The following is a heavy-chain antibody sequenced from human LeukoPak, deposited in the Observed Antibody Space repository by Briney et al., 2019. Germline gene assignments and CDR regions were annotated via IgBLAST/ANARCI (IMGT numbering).Heavy chain of an antibody. CDR1: GFTFSSYA. D-gene: IGHD2-15*01. CDR3: AKVVVAASYYFDY. J-gene: IGHJ4*02. CDR2: ISGSGGST. Sequence: PGGSLRLSCAASGFTFSSYAMSWVRQAPGKGLEWVSAISGSGGSTYYADSVKGRFTISRDNSKNTLYLQMNSLRAKDTAVYYCAKVVVAASYYFDYWGQGTLVTVSS. V-gene: IGHV3-23*01.